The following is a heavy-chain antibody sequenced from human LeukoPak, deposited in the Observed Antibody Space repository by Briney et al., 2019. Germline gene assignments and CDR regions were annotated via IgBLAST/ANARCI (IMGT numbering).Heavy chain of an antibody. J-gene: IGHJ4*02. CDR1: GGSINNYY. CDR2: IYYSGST. V-gene: IGHV4-59*12. Sequence: SETLSLTCTVSGGSINNYYWNWIRQAPGKGLEWIGYIYYSGSTNYNPSLKSRITISVDTSKNQFSLKLSSVTAADTAVYYCARAQSNQMATKIWGQGTLVTVSS. D-gene: IGHD5-24*01. CDR3: ARAQSNQMATKI.